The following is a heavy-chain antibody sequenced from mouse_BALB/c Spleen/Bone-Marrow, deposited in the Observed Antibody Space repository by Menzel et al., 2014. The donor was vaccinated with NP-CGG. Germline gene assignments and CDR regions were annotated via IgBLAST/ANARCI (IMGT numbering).Heavy chain of an antibody. CDR1: GYTFTIYW. V-gene: IGHV1-7*01. CDR3: ARSGTVVDPALSY. D-gene: IGHD1-1*01. Sequence: QVQLQQSGAELAKPGASVKMSCKASGYTFTIYWMHWVKQRPGQGLEWIGYIDPSTGYTEYNQKFKDKATLTADKSSSTADMQLSSLTSEDSAVYYCARSGTVVDPALSYWGQGTLVTVSA. CDR2: IDPSTGYT. J-gene: IGHJ3*01.